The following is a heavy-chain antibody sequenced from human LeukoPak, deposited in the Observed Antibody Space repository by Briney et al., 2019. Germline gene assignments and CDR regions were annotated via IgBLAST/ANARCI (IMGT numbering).Heavy chain of an antibody. CDR3: AREPHIAVVTHFDY. V-gene: IGHV3-7*01. J-gene: IGHJ4*02. CDR1: GFTFSSHW. CDR2: IKQDGREK. Sequence: PPGGTLSLSCAASGFTFSSHWRSWVRQAPGKGLEGVANIKQDGREKYYVDSVKGRFTISRDNAKNALFLQMNSLRAADTAVYYCAREPHIAVVTHFDYWGQGTLVTVSS. D-gene: IGHD6-19*01.